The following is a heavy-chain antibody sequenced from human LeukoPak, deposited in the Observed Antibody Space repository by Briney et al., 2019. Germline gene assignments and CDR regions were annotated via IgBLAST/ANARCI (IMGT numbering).Heavy chain of an antibody. CDR2: INHSGST. CDR1: GGSFSGYY. V-gene: IGHV4-34*01. D-gene: IGHD3-22*01. J-gene: IGHJ4*02. CDR3: ARERGALYYYDSSGSHFDY. Sequence: SSETLSLTCAVYGGSFSGYYWSWIRQPPGKGLEWIGEINHSGSTNYNPSLKSRVTISVDTSKNQFSLKLSSVTAADTAVYYCARERGALYYYDSSGSHFDYWGQGTLVTVSS.